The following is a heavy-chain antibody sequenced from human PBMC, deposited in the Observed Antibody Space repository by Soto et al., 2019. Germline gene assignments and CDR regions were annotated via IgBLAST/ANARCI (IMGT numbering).Heavy chain of an antibody. Sequence: QVQLVESGGGVVQPGRSLRLSCEASGFTFSNYGMHWVRQAPGKGLEWVAVISYDGRNKYYEESVKGRFTISRDNSKNTLNLQMNSLRAEDTAVYYCAKERKQLWPTSYHFDCWGQGSLVTVSS. V-gene: IGHV3-30*18. CDR2: ISYDGRNK. D-gene: IGHD5-18*01. J-gene: IGHJ4*02. CDR1: GFTFSNYG. CDR3: AKERKQLWPTSYHFDC.